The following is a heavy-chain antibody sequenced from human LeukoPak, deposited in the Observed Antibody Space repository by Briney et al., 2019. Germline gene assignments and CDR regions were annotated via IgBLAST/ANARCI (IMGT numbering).Heavy chain of an antibody. CDR1: GGSFSGYY. D-gene: IGHD5-18*01. CDR2: INHSGST. J-gene: IGHJ4*02. Sequence: PSETLSLTCAVYGGSFSGYYWSWIRQPPGKGLEWIGEINHSGSTNYNPSLKSRATIPVDTSKNQFSLKLSSVTAADTAVYYCARVFGYSYGYTRFDYWGQGTLVTVSS. CDR3: ARVFGYSYGYTRFDY. V-gene: IGHV4-34*01.